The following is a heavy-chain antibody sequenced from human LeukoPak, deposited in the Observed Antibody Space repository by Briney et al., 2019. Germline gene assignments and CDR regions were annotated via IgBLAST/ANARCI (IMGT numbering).Heavy chain of an antibody. CDR1: GFSFSTYG. D-gene: IGHD3-3*01. CDR2: ISYDGSDK. J-gene: IGHJ4*02. V-gene: IGHV3-30*03. Sequence: PGGSLRLSCAASGFSFSTYGMHWVRQAPGKGLEWVTVISYDGSDKYYADSVKGRFTLSRDNSKNTLYLQMNSLRAEDTAVYYCARVVLYYDFWSAYFHDWGQGTLVTVSS. CDR3: ARVVLYYDFWSAYFHD.